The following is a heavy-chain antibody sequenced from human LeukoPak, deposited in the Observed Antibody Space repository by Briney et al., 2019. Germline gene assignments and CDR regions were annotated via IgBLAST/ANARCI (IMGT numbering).Heavy chain of an antibody. D-gene: IGHD6-13*01. Sequence: GGSLRLSCAASGFTVSSNYMSWVRQAPGKGLEWVSVIYSGGSTYDAESVKGRFTISRHNSKNTLYLQMNSLRAEDTAVYYWARGIAAPRFDYWGQGTLVTVSS. V-gene: IGHV3-53*04. CDR1: GFTVSSNY. CDR3: ARGIAAPRFDY. CDR2: IYSGGST. J-gene: IGHJ4*02.